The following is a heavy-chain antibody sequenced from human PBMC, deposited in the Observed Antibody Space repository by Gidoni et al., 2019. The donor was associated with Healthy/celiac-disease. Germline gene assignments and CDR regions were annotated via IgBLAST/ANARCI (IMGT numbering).Heavy chain of an antibody. D-gene: IGHD6-6*01. CDR3: ARELIAARAFDY. V-gene: IGHV3-11*06. J-gene: IGHJ4*02. CDR2: ISSSSSYT. Sequence: QVQLVESGGGLVKPGGSLRLPCAASGFTFSDYYMSWIRQAPGKGLGWVSYISSSSSYTNYADSVKGRFTISRDNAKNSLYLQMNSLRAEDTAVYYCARELIAARAFDYWGQGTLVTVSS. CDR1: GFTFSDYY.